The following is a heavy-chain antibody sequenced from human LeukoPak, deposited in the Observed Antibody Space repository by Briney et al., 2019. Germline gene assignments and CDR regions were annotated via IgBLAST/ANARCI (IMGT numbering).Heavy chain of an antibody. CDR3: ARRVDDYHYYMDV. Sequence: PSETLTLTCTVSVGSLSRYYWSWIRQPPGKGLEWIGYIYYSGSTNYNPSLKSRVTISVDTSKNQFSLKLSSVTAADPAVYYCARRVDDYHYYMDVWGKGTTVTVSS. CDR2: IYYSGST. J-gene: IGHJ6*03. V-gene: IGHV4-59*01. CDR1: VGSLSRYY.